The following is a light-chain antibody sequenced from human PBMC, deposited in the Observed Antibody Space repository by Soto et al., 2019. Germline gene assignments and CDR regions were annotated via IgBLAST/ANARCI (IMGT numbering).Light chain of an antibody. J-gene: IGKJ2*01. CDR3: QQYNNWPPYT. Sequence: EIVMTQSPVTLSVSPGERATLSCRASQSVSSNLAWYQQKPGQAPRLLIYGPSTRATGIPARYSGSGSGTDFTLTISSLQSEDFAVYYCQQYNNWPPYTFGQGTKLEI. V-gene: IGKV3-15*01. CDR1: QSVSSN. CDR2: GPS.